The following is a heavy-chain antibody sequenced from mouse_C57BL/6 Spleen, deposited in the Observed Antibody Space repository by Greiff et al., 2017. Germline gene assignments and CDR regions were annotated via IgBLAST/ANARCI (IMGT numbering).Heavy chain of an antibody. V-gene: IGHV3-1*01. CDR1: GYSITSGYD. Sequence: EVQLQESGPGMVKPSQSLSLTCTVTGYSITSGYDWHWIRHFPGNKLEWVGYIRYSGSTNYNPSLKSRISVTHDTSKNLFFLKLNSVTTEDTATYYCAKRGRDAMDYWGQGTSVTVSS. CDR3: AKRGRDAMDY. J-gene: IGHJ4*01. CDR2: IRYSGST.